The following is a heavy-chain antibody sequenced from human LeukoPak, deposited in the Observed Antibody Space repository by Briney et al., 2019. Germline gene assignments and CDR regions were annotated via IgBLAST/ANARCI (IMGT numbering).Heavy chain of an antibody. V-gene: IGHV3-9*01. CDR1: GFTFDNYA. CDR2: ISRNSDTI. D-gene: IGHD3-22*01. J-gene: IGHJ4*02. Sequence: PGRSLRLSCAASGFTFDNYAMHWVRQVPGKGLEWVSGISRNSDTIGYADSVKGRFTISRDNGKNSLDLQMNSLRAEDTALYYCAKGRSGYYRDDYFDYWGLGTRVTVSS. CDR3: AKGRSGYYRDDYFDY.